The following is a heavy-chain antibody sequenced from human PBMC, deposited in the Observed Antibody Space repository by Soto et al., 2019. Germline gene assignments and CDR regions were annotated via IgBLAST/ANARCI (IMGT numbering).Heavy chain of an antibody. J-gene: IGHJ4*02. CDR2: INADGSST. CDR1: GFEFNIHW. V-gene: IGHV3-74*01. CDR3: APLNQLQGRAAPFDS. D-gene: IGHD4-4*01. Sequence: EVPLVESGGSLVQPGGSLRLSCAASGFEFNIHWMYWVRQGPGKGLEWVSHINADGSSTNYADSVKGRFVISRDNAKKRVYLQMNSLRAEDTAEYYCAPLNQLQGRAAPFDSWGQGTLVTVSS.